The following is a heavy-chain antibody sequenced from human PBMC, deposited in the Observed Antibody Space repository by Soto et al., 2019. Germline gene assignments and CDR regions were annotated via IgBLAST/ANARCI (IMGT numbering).Heavy chain of an antibody. CDR2: IYSGGST. D-gene: IGHD3-10*01. Sequence: PGGSLRLSCAASGFTVSSSYMSWVRQAPGKGLEWVSVIYSGGSTYYADSVKGRFTISRDNSKNTLYLQMNSLRAEDTAVYYCARDRIHYGSGNYYYYGMDVWGQGTTVTVSS. J-gene: IGHJ6*02. V-gene: IGHV3-53*01. CDR3: ARDRIHYGSGNYYYYGMDV. CDR1: GFTVSSSY.